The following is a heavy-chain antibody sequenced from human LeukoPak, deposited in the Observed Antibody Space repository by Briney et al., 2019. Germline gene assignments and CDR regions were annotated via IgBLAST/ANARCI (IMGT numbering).Heavy chain of an antibody. CDR3: AIIGFHGYSSKWYFQH. V-gene: IGHV5-51*01. J-gene: IGHJ1*01. D-gene: IGHD6-13*01. CDR1: GYSFTDYW. CDR2: IYPGDSDT. Sequence: GESLKISCKGSGYSFTDYWIGWVRQMPGKGLEWMGIIYPGDSDTRYSPSFQGQVTISADKSISTAYLQWSSLKASDTAMYYRAIIGFHGYSSKWYFQHWGQGTLVTVSS.